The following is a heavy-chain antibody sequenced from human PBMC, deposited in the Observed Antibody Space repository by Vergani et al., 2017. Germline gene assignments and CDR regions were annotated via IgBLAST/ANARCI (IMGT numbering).Heavy chain of an antibody. CDR1: EYSFGNYW. Sequence: EVELVQSGPEMRKPGESLTISCKRSEYSFGNYWIGWGRQMPGKGLEWMGIIYPADSDTRYSPSFQGQVTISADKSISTVFLQWDSLKASDTALYYCARHTTYTDSWGQGTLVTVSS. D-gene: IGHD1-1*01. V-gene: IGHV5-51*01. CDR2: IYPADSDT. J-gene: IGHJ4*02. CDR3: ARHTTYTDS.